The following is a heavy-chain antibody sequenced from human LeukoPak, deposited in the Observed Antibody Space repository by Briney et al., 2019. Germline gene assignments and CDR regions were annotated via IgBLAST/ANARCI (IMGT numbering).Heavy chain of an antibody. CDR2: ISAYNGNT. J-gene: IGHJ4*02. V-gene: IGHV1-18*01. CDR1: GYTFTRYG. D-gene: IGHD5-12*01. CDR3: AREASDIVATIPYIDY. Sequence: GASVKVSCKASGYTFTRYGISWVRQAPGQGLEWMGWISAYNGNTNYAQKLQGRVTMTTDTSTSTAYMELRSLRSDDTAVYYCAREASDIVATIPYIDYWGQGTLVIVSS.